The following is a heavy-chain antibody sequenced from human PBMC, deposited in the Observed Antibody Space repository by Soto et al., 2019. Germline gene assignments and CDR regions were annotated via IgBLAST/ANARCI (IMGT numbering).Heavy chain of an antibody. CDR3: ARERGVSGGYYYYYMDV. J-gene: IGHJ6*03. CDR2: IYYSGST. Sequence: PSETLSLTCTVSGDSVSSGCCYWGWIRQPPGKGLEWIGYIYYSGSTYYNPSLKSRVTISVDTSKNQFSLKLSSVTAADTAVYYCARERGVSGGYYYYYMDVWGKGTTVTVSS. V-gene: IGHV4-31*03. CDR1: GDSVSSGCCY. D-gene: IGHD3-16*01.